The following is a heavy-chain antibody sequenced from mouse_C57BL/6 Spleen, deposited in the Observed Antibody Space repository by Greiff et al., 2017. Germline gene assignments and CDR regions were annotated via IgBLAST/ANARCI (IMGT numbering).Heavy chain of an antibody. CDR2: INPNNGGT. J-gene: IGHJ2*01. V-gene: IGHV1-18*01. CDR3: ATSITTAYYFDY. CDR1: GYTFTDYN. D-gene: IGHD1-1*01. Sequence: EVQLQQSGPELVKPGASVKIPCKASGYTFTDYNMDWVKQSHGKSLEWIGDINPNNGGTIYNQKFKGKATLTVDKSSSTAYMELRSLTSEDTAVYYCATSITTAYYFDYWGQGTTLTVSS.